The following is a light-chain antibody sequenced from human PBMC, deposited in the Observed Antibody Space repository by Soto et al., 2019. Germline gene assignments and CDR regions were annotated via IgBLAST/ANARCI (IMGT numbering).Light chain of an antibody. V-gene: IGLV1-44*01. CDR2: SSD. J-gene: IGLJ3*02. CDR3: AAWDDSLNAWA. Sequence: QFVLTQPPSASGTPGQRVTISCSGSSSNIGRNTVKWYRQLPGTAPKLLIGSSDQRPSGVPDRFFGSQSGTSASLAISGLQSEDEADYICAAWDDSLNAWAFGGGTKLTVL. CDR1: SSNIGRNT.